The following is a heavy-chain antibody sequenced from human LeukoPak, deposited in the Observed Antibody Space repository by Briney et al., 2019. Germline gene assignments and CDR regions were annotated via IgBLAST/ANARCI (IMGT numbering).Heavy chain of an antibody. Sequence: APVKVSCKASGYTFTSYGISWVRQAPGQGLEWMGWISAYNGNTNYAQKLQGRVTMTTDTSTSTAYMELRSLRSDDTAVYYCARDNRQQLVRSEVVAFDIWGQGTMVTVSS. CDR1: GYTFTSYG. D-gene: IGHD6-13*01. CDR3: ARDNRQQLVRSEVVAFDI. V-gene: IGHV1-18*01. J-gene: IGHJ3*02. CDR2: ISAYNGNT.